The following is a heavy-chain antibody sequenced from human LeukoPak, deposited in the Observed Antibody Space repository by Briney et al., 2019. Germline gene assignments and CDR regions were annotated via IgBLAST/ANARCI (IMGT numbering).Heavy chain of an antibody. J-gene: IGHJ4*02. CDR1: GYSFTSYD. CDR3: AKAGYGSRGVFSHY. D-gene: IGHD3-22*01. V-gene: IGHV1-8*01. Sequence: VASVKVSCNASGYSFTSYDINWVRQATGQGLEWMGWMNPNRGNTGYAQKFQGRVTMTRNTAVSTAYMELSRLRAADPAVYYCAKAGYGSRGVFSHYWGEGALVTVSS. CDR2: MNPNRGNT.